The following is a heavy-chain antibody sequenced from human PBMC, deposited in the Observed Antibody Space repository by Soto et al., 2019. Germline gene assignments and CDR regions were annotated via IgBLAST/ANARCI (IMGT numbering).Heavy chain of an antibody. Sequence: SATLSLTCTVSGGSISSGDYYWSLNRQPPGKGLEWNGYMYYSGTTDYNPSFKSRVTISVDTSKNQFSLKLNSVTAADTAVYYCARDLWGYCGTDCYPLDVWGQGTTVTVSS. CDR3: ARDLWGYCGTDCYPLDV. J-gene: IGHJ6*02. D-gene: IGHD2-21*02. CDR1: GGSISSGDYY. CDR2: MYYSGTT. V-gene: IGHV4-61*08.